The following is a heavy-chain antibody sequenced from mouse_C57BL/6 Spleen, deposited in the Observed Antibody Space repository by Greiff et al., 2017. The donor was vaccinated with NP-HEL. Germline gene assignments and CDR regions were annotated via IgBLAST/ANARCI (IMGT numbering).Heavy chain of an antibody. J-gene: IGHJ1*03. D-gene: IGHD1-1*01. CDR2: ISYDGSN. CDR1: GYSITSGYY. V-gene: IGHV3-6*01. CDR3: ARDRVLRYFDV. Sequence: ESGPGLVKPSQSLSLTCSVTGYSITSGYYWNWIRQFPGNKLEWMGYISYDGSNNYNPSLKNRISITRDTSKNQFFLKLNSVTTEDTATYYCARDRVLRYFDVWGTGTTVTVSS.